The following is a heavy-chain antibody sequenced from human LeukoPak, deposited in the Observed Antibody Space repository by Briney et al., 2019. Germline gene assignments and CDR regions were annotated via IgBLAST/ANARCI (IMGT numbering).Heavy chain of an antibody. CDR1: GFTFSSYS. D-gene: IGHD1-26*01. CDR2: ISSSSSTI. CDR3: TTDGVGVEGATYDN. Sequence: GGSLRLSCAASGFTFSSYSMNWVRQARGKGLEWVSYISSSSSTIYYADSVKGRFTISRDNAKNSLYLQMNSLRAEDTAVYYCTTDGVGVEGATYDNWGQGTLVSLSS. J-gene: IGHJ4*02. V-gene: IGHV3-48*01.